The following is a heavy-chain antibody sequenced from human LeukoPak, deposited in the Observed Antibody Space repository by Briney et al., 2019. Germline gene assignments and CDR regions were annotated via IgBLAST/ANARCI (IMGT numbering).Heavy chain of an antibody. J-gene: IGHJ3*02. CDR2: IYPGDSDT. V-gene: IGHV5-51*01. CDR1: GYSFTSYW. CDR3: AAVPYCGGDCYSPAFDI. Sequence: GESLKISCKGSGYSFTSYWIGWVRQMPGKGLEWMGIIYPGDSDTRYSPSLQGQVTISADKSISTAYLQWSSLKASDTAMYYCAAVPYCGGDCYSPAFDIWGQGTMVTVSS. D-gene: IGHD2-21*02.